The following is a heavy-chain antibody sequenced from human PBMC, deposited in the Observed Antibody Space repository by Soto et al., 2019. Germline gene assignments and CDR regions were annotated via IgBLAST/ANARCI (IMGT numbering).Heavy chain of an antibody. CDR2: LWYDGSNR. CDR1: GFTFSSYG. V-gene: IGHV3-33*01. Sequence: GGSLRLSCAASGFTFSSYGMHWVRQAPGKGLEWVAVLWYDGSNRYYADSVKGRFTVSRDNSKNPLYLQMNGLRAEDTAVYYCARGFTRDDRYFDLWGPGTLVTVSS. CDR3: ARGFTRDDRYFDL. D-gene: IGHD1-1*01. J-gene: IGHJ4*02.